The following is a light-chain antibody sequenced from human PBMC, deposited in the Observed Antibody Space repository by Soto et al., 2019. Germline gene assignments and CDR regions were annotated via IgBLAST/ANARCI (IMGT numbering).Light chain of an antibody. V-gene: IGLV1-40*01. Sequence: QSVLTEPPSVSGAPGQRVTISCTGNNSNLGAGYDVHWYQQLPGAAPKLVVFGNRNRPSGVPERFSGSKSGTSASLAITGLQAEDEADYYCQAYDYSLTAFVFGGGTKLTVL. CDR1: NSNLGAGYD. J-gene: IGLJ3*02. CDR3: QAYDYSLTAFV. CDR2: GNR.